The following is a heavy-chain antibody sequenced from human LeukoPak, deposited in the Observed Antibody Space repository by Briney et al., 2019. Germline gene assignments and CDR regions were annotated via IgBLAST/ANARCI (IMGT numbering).Heavy chain of an antibody. Sequence: VGSLRLSCVASGLIFSRSDMHWVRQPAGKGLEWVSGIAAAGDPFYAASVKGRFTISRENAKNPLYLQMNSLRAGDTAVYYCARGGDEGFDPWGQGTLVTVSS. CDR2: IAAAGDP. D-gene: IGHD5-24*01. V-gene: IGHV3-13*05. J-gene: IGHJ5*02. CDR1: GLIFSRSD. CDR3: ARGGDEGFDP.